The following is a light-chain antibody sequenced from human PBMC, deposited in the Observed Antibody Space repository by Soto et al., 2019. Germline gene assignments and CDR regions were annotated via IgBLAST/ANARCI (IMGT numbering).Light chain of an antibody. Sequence: QSVLTQPASVSGSPGQSITISCTGTSSDVGGYNYVSWYQQHPGKAPKLMIYEVSNRPSGVSNRFSGPKSGNTASLTISGLQAEHEPAYYCSSYTSSSTRVFGTGTKVPVL. CDR2: EVS. J-gene: IGLJ1*01. CDR3: SSYTSSSTRV. V-gene: IGLV2-14*01. CDR1: SSDVGGYNY.